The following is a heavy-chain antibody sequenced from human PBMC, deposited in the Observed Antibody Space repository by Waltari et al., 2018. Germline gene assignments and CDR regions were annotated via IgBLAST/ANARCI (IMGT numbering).Heavy chain of an antibody. CDR2: INPNSGGT. CDR3: ARYRRDSSGYLDY. V-gene: IGHV1-2*02. J-gene: IGHJ4*02. D-gene: IGHD3-22*01. CDR1: GYTFTGYY. Sequence: QVQLVQSGAEVKKPGASVKVSCKASGYTFTGYYMHWVRRAPGQGLEGMVWINPNSGGTNYAQKFQGRVTMTRDTSISTAYMELSRLRSDDTAVYYCARYRRDSSGYLDYWGQGTLVTVSS.